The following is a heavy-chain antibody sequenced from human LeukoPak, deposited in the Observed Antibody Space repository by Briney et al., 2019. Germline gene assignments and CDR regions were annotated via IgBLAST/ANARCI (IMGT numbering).Heavy chain of an antibody. Sequence: ASVKVSCKVSGYTLTELSMHWVRQAPGKGLEWMGGFDPEDGETIYAQKFQGRVTITADKSTSTAYMELSSLRSEDTAVYYCAREEGTIIHNWFDPWGQGTLVTVSS. CDR1: GYTLTELS. D-gene: IGHD5-12*01. CDR2: FDPEDGET. V-gene: IGHV1-24*01. CDR3: AREEGTIIHNWFDP. J-gene: IGHJ5*02.